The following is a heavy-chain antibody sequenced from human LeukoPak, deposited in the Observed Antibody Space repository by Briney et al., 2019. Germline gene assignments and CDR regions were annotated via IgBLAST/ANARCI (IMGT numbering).Heavy chain of an antibody. D-gene: IGHD3-10*01. V-gene: IGHV4-34*01. CDR1: GGSFSGYY. Sequence: PSETLSLTCAVYGGSFSGYYWSWIRQPPGKGLEWIGEINHSGSTNYNPSLKSRVTISVDTSKNQFSLKLSSVTAADTAVYYCARTVAGSGKAVDYWGQGTLVTVSS. CDR2: INHSGST. J-gene: IGHJ4*02. CDR3: ARTVAGSGKAVDY.